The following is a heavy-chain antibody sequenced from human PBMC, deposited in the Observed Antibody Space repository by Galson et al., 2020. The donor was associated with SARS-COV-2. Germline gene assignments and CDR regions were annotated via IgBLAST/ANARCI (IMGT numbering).Heavy chain of an antibody. CDR3: ARDGDYRGSYRLDY. Sequence: PSETLSLTCAVSGGSISSYYWIWIRQPAGKGLEWIGRIDTSGSTNYNSSLKRRVTMSVDTSKNQFSLKLTSVTAADTAVYYCARDGDYRGSYRLDYWCQGTLVTVSS. CDR2: IDTSGST. CDR1: GGSISSYY. J-gene: IGHJ4*02. V-gene: IGHV4-4*07. D-gene: IGHD3-16*01.